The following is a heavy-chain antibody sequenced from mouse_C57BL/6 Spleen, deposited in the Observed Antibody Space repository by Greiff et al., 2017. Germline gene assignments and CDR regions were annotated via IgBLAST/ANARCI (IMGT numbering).Heavy chain of an antibody. Sequence: VQLVESGPGLVAPSPSLSITCTVSGFSLTSYGVSWVRQPPGKGLEWLGVIWGDGSTNYHLALISRLGISKDNSTSQVYFKLNSLQTDDTAAYYCAKEGGLRGDFDYWGQGTTLTVSS. CDR2: IWGDGST. CDR1: GFSLTSYG. CDR3: AKEGGLRGDFDY. D-gene: IGHD2-4*01. J-gene: IGHJ2*01. V-gene: IGHV2-3*01.